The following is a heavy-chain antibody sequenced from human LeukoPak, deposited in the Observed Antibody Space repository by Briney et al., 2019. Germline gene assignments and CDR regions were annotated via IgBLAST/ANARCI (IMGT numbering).Heavy chain of an antibody. D-gene: IGHD3-3*01. CDR1: GGSINSGAYY. V-gene: IGHV4-39*01. Sequence: SETLSLTCTVSGGSINSGAYYWDWTRQPPGKGLEYIGSIYYSGSTYYNPSLKSRVSISVDTSKNQFSLKLSSVTAADTAVYYCARLTQVYYDFWSGYYYFDYWGQGTLVTVSS. J-gene: IGHJ4*02. CDR3: ARLTQVYYDFWSGYYYFDY. CDR2: IYYSGST.